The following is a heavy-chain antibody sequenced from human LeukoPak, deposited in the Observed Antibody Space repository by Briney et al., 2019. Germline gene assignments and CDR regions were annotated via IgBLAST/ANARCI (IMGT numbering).Heavy chain of an antibody. CDR2: INWNGGST. J-gene: IGHJ3*02. Sequence: GGSLRLPCAASGFTFDDYGMSWVRQAPGKGLEWVSGINWNGGSTGYADSVKGRFTISRDNAKNSLHLQMNSLRAEDTALYYCARTTGDYVVVDAFDIWGQGTMVTVSS. CDR1: GFTFDDYG. D-gene: IGHD4-17*01. V-gene: IGHV3-20*04. CDR3: ARTTGDYVVVDAFDI.